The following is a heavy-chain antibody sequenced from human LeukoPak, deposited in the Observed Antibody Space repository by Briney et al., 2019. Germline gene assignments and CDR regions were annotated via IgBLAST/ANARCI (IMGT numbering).Heavy chain of an antibody. Sequence: GGSLRLSCAASGFTFSTHSMSWVRQAPGKGLEWVSGIGDNGAKTYYADFVKGRFNISRDNSKKTLYLQMNSLRAEDTAVYYCAKEYTTSWFTSLNWGQGTLVTVSS. J-gene: IGHJ4*02. CDR1: GFTFSTHS. CDR3: AKEYTTSWFTSLN. CDR2: IGDNGAKT. V-gene: IGHV3-23*01. D-gene: IGHD6-13*01.